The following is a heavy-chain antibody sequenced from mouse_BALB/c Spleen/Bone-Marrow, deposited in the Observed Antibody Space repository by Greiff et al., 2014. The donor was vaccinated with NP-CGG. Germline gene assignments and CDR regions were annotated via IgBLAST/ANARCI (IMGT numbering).Heavy chain of an antibody. CDR3: ARVYYDYDWWYFDV. CDR1: GFSLTGYG. D-gene: IGHD2-4*01. CDR2: IWGDGNT. J-gene: IGHJ1*01. V-gene: IGHV2-6-7*01. Sequence: QVQLKESGPGLVAPSQSLSITCTVSGFSLTGYGVNWVRPPPRKGLEWLGMIWGDGNTDYNSDLKSRLSISKDNSKSQVFLKMNSLQTDDTARYYCARVYYDYDWWYFDVWGAGTTVTVSS.